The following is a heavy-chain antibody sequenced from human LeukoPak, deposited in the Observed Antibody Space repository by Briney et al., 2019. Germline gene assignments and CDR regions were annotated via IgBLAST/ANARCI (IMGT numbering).Heavy chain of an antibody. CDR2: ISYDGGNK. CDR3: ARDPRFPNTGLSAFDI. CDR1: GFIFSNFA. V-gene: IGHV3-30-3*01. D-gene: IGHD1-14*01. J-gene: IGHJ3*02. Sequence: GGPLRLSCAASGFIFSNFAIHWVRRAPGKGLEWVAIISYDGGNKYYADSAKGRFTISRDNSESTLYLQMNSLRAEDTAVYYCARDPRFPNTGLSAFDIWGQGTLVTVSS.